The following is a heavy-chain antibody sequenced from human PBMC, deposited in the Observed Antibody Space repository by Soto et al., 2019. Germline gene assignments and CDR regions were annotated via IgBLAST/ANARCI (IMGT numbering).Heavy chain of an antibody. CDR3: ASRYLY. J-gene: IGHJ4*02. Sequence: SETLSLTCTVPGDSISNGDYYWSWIRQPPGRGLEWIGYIDSSGSTYYNPSLKSRLTMSVDMSKNQFSLRLTSVTAADTAVYYCASRYLYWGQGLLVTVSS. CDR2: IDSSGST. V-gene: IGHV4-30-4*01. CDR1: GDSISNGDYY. D-gene: IGHD3-16*02.